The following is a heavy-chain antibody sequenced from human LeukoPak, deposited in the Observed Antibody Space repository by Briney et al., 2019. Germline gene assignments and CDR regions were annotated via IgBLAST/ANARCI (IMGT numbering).Heavy chain of an antibody. J-gene: IGHJ4*02. D-gene: IGHD6-13*01. Sequence: PGGSLRLSCAASGFTFSSYGMSWVRQAPGKGLEWVSAISGSGGSTYYADSVKGRFTISRDNAKNSLYLQMNSLRAEDTAVYYCARISSSWPFFDYWGQGTLVIVSS. CDR1: GFTFSSYG. CDR3: ARISSSWPFFDY. V-gene: IGHV3-23*01. CDR2: ISGSGGST.